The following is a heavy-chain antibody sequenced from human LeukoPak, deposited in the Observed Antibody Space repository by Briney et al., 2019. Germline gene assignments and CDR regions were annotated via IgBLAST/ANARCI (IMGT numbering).Heavy chain of an antibody. J-gene: IGHJ2*01. Sequence: ASVKVSCKASGYTFTGYYMHWVRQAPGQGLEWMGWINPNSGGTNYAQKFQGRVTMTRDTSISTAYMELSRLRSDDTAVYYCARGPQWSGYDRYFDLWGRGTLVTVSS. V-gene: IGHV1-2*02. CDR2: INPNSGGT. CDR1: GYTFTGYY. D-gene: IGHD5-12*01. CDR3: ARGPQWSGYDRYFDL.